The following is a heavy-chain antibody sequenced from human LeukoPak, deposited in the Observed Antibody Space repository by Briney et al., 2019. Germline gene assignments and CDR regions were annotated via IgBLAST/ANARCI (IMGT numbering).Heavy chain of an antibody. CDR1: GGSISSSSYY. CDR3: ASLSWDRGGRIDY. Sequence: SETLSLTCTVSGGSISSSSYYWGWIRQPPGKGLEWIGSIYYSGSTYYNPSLKSRVTISVDTSKNQFSLKLSSVTAADTAVYYCASLSWDRGGRIDYWGQGTLVTVSS. J-gene: IGHJ4*02. CDR2: IYYSGST. D-gene: IGHD3-10*01. V-gene: IGHV4-39*07.